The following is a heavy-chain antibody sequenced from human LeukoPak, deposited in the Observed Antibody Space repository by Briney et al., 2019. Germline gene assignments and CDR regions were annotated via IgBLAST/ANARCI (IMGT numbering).Heavy chain of an antibody. D-gene: IGHD5-18*01. Sequence: ASVKVSCKASGYTFTSYGISWVRQAPGQGLEWMGWISAYNGNTNYAQKLQGRVTMTTDTSTSTAYMELRSLRSDDTAVYYCAREMGIQLPEKAGAFDIWGQGTMVTVSS. CDR1: GYTFTSYG. V-gene: IGHV1-18*01. CDR3: AREMGIQLPEKAGAFDI. CDR2: ISAYNGNT. J-gene: IGHJ3*02.